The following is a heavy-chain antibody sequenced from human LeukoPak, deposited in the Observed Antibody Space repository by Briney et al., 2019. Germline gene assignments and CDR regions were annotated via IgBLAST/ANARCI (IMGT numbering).Heavy chain of an antibody. V-gene: IGHV3-30*19. CDR3: ARDIGSSGSFGYFDY. D-gene: IGHD1-26*01. J-gene: IGHJ4*02. Sequence: GGSLRLSCAASGFTFSSYGMHWGRQAPGTGLGWVAVISHDGDHKYHADSVKGRFTISRDNSKNTLYLQMNSLRAEDTAVYYCARDIGSSGSFGYFDYWGQGTLVTVSS. CDR1: GFTFSSYG. CDR2: ISHDGDHK.